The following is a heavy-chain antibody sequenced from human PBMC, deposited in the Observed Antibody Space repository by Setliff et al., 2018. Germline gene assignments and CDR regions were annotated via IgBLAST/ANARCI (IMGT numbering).Heavy chain of an antibody. V-gene: IGHV3-23*03. CDR3: AKPRLELRWGFEY. CDR1: GFTFTDYA. CDR2: IYRGDRST. D-gene: IGHD1-7*01. Sequence: GGSLRLSCVASGFTFTDYAMSWVRQAPGKGLEWVSTIYRGDRSTFYADSVQGRFIIFRDGSKNTLYLQMDCLRGEDTAVYYCAKPRLELRWGFEYWGQGTPVTVSS. J-gene: IGHJ4*02.